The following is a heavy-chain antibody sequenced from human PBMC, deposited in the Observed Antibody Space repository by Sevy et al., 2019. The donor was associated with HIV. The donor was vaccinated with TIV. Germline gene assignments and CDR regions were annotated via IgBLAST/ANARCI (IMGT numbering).Heavy chain of an antibody. CDR3: AEVLGDALAFDV. CDR1: GFTFSIYA. V-gene: IGHV3-23*01. CDR2: EAGGGGSK. Sequence: GGSLRLSCAASGFTFSIYAMNWVRQAPGKGLEWVSGEAGGGGSKYHADSVTGRLTIARDDSKSTLYLQRNSLRAEDTAVYYCAEVLGDALAFDVWGEGTMVTVSS. J-gene: IGHJ3*01. D-gene: IGHD3-10*01.